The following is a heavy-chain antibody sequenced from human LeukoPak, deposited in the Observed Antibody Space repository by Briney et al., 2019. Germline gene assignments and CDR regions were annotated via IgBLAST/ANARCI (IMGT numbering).Heavy chain of an antibody. D-gene: IGHD3-22*01. CDR2: ISAYNGNT. V-gene: IGHV1-18*01. CDR1: GYTFTSYG. CDR3: ARAAISKDSSGSFY. J-gene: IGHJ4*02. Sequence: ASVKVSCKASGYTFTSYGIRWVRQAPGQGLEWMGWISAYNGNTNYAQKLQGRVTMTTDTSTSTAYMELRSLRSDDTAVYYCARAAISKDSSGSFYWGQGTLVTVSS.